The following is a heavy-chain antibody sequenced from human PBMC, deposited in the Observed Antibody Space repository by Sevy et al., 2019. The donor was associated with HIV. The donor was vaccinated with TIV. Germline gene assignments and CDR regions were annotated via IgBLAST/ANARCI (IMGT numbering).Heavy chain of an antibody. V-gene: IGHV3-7*01. Sequence: GGALRLACAASGFTFSSYWMSWVRQAPGKGLEWVANIKQDGSEKYYVDSVKGRFTNSRDNAKNSLYLQMNSLRAEDTAVYYCARVIISSGYYSYYYYGMDVWGQGTTVTVSS. J-gene: IGHJ6*02. CDR2: IKQDGSEK. CDR1: GFTFSSYW. D-gene: IGHD3-22*01. CDR3: ARVIISSGYYSYYYYGMDV.